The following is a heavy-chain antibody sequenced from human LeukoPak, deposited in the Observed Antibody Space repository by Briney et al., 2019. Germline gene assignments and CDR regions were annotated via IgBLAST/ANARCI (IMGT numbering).Heavy chain of an antibody. D-gene: IGHD3-22*01. J-gene: IGHJ4*02. CDR2: ISGSGLTT. CDR3: AKGYLYDSSAYYFDY. Sequence: GGSLRLSCAASGFTFSGYAMSWVRQAPGKGLEWVSGISGSGLTTYNADSVKGRFTISRDNSKNTLYLQMNSLRAEDTAVYYCAKGYLYDSSAYYFDYWGQGTLVTVSS. V-gene: IGHV3-23*01. CDR1: GFTFSGYA.